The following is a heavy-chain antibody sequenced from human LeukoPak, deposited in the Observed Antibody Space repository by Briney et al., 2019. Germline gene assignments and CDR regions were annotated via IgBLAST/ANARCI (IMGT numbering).Heavy chain of an antibody. J-gene: IGHJ4*02. CDR3: ARDGFGTGSN. CDR1: GFTFSSSV. CDR2: IKQDGSEK. V-gene: IGHV3-7*03. D-gene: IGHD3-16*01. Sequence: PGGSLRLSCAASGFTFSSSVMSWVRQAPGKGLEWVANIKQDGSEKNYVDSVKGRFIISRDNAKNSLYLQMNTLRADDTAVYYCARDGFGTGSNWGQGTLVTVSS.